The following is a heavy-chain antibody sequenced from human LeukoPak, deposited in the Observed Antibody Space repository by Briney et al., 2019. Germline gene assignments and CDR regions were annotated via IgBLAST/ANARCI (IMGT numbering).Heavy chain of an antibody. V-gene: IGHV3-23*01. CDR1: GFTFSSYA. J-gene: IGHJ6*02. CDR2: ISGSGGST. CDR3: AKDRIAAVVYYYYYGMDV. Sequence: PGGSLRLSCAASGFTFSSYAMSWVRQAPGKGLEWVSAISGSGGSTYYADSVKGRFTISRDNSKNTLYLQMNSLRAEDMAVYYCAKDRIAAVVYYYYYGMDVWGQGTTVTVSS. D-gene: IGHD6-13*01.